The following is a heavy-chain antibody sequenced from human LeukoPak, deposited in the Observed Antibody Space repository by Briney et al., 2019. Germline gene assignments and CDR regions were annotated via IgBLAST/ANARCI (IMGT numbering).Heavy chain of an antibody. CDR2: IYPGDSDT. CDR1: GYSFTSYW. V-gene: IGHV5-51*01. D-gene: IGHD5-18*01. J-gene: IGHJ4*02. Sequence: GESLKISCKGSGYSFTSYWIGWVRQMPGKGLEWMGIIYPGDSDTRYSPSFQGQVTISADKSISTAYLQWSSLKALDTAMYYCARRVDTAMATMYYFDYWGQGTLVTVSS. CDR3: ARRVDTAMATMYYFDY.